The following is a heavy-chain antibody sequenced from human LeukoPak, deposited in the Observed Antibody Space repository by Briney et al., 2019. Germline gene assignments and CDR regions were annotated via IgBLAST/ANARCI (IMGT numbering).Heavy chain of an antibody. D-gene: IGHD5-18*01. CDR3: ARHEEWIQLWLPISGWYFDL. V-gene: IGHV4-59*08. CDR2: IYYSGST. Sequence: PSETLSLTCTVSGGSITSYYWSWIRQPPGKGLEWIGYIYYSGSTNYNPSLKSRVTISVDTSKNQFSLKLSSVTAADTAVYYCARHEEWIQLWLPISGWYFDLWGRGTLVTVSS. CDR1: GGSITSYY. J-gene: IGHJ2*01.